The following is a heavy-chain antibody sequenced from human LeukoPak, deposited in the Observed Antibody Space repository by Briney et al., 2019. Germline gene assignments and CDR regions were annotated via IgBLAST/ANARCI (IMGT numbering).Heavy chain of an antibody. CDR3: ASGGGYQLLFAPFDY. V-gene: IGHV3-48*03. Sequence: SGGSLRLSCAASGFTFSSYEMKWVRQAPGKGLEWVSYISSSGSTIYYADSVKGRFTISRDNSKNTLYLQMNSLRAEDTAVYYCASGGGYQLLFAPFDYWGQGTLVTVSS. CDR2: ISSSGSTI. J-gene: IGHJ4*02. CDR1: GFTFSSYE. D-gene: IGHD2-2*01.